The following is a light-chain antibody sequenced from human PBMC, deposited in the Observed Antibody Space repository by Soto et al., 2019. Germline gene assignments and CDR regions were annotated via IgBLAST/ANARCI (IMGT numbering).Light chain of an antibody. J-gene: IGKJ2*01. CDR2: QAS. CDR3: QQYKSYST. Sequence: EIQMTQSPSFLSASAGDRVTIFCRASQSINSWLAWYQQKPGKAPRFLMYQASSLESDVPSRFSGSGSGTEFTLTISNLQPDDFATYYCQQYKSYSTFGQGTKLE. CDR1: QSINSW. V-gene: IGKV1-5*03.